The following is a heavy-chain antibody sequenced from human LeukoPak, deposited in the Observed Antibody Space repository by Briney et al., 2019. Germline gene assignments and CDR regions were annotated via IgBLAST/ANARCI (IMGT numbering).Heavy chain of an antibody. CDR3: TKAPLMSCTGAFCYPFDS. Sequence: GGSLRLSCAASGFTFTNYAMSWVRQTPGKGLEWVSATVGSRPDTYHADSVKGRFTVSRDNSRNTLCLQMNNMGIEDSAVYYCTKAPLMSCTGAFCYPFDSWGQGVLVTVSS. D-gene: IGHD2-8*02. J-gene: IGHJ4*02. V-gene: IGHV3-23*01. CDR2: TVGSRPDT. CDR1: GFTFTNYA.